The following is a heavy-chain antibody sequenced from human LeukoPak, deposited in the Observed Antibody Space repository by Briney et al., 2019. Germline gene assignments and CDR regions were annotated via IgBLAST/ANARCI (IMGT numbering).Heavy chain of an antibody. J-gene: IGHJ4*02. CDR2: ISGSGGST. Sequence: GSLRLSCAASGFTFSSYAMSWVRQAPGKGLEWVSAISGSGGSTYYADSVKGRFTISRDNSKNTLYLQMNSLRAEDTAVYYCAKPPDSSGYFGYFDYWGQGTLVTVSS. CDR3: AKPPDSSGYFGYFDY. CDR1: GFTFSSYA. V-gene: IGHV3-23*01. D-gene: IGHD3-22*01.